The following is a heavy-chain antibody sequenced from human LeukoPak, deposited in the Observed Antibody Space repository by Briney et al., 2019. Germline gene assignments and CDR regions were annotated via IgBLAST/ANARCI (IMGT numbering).Heavy chain of an antibody. CDR2: ISGSGGST. Sequence: GSLRLSCAASGFTFSNAWMSWVRQAPGKGLEWVSAISGSGGSTYYADSVKGRFTISRDNSKNTLSLQMNSLRAEDTAVYYCAKCLYGVDYWGQGTLVTVSS. CDR1: GFTFSNAW. CDR3: AKCLYGVDY. D-gene: IGHD4-17*01. V-gene: IGHV3-23*01. J-gene: IGHJ4*02.